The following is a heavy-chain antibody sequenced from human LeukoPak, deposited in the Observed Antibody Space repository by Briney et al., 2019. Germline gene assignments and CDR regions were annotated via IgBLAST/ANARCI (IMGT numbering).Heavy chain of an antibody. J-gene: IGHJ4*02. CDR3: ARVRVWGSYRPRYFDY. Sequence: GASVKVSCKASGYAFTSYSISWVRQAPGQGLEWMGWISAYNGNTNYAQKLQGRVTMTTDTSTSTAYMELRSLRSDDTAVYYCARVRVWGSYRPRYFDYWGQGTLVTVSS. CDR2: ISAYNGNT. CDR1: GYAFTSYS. D-gene: IGHD3-16*02. V-gene: IGHV1-18*01.